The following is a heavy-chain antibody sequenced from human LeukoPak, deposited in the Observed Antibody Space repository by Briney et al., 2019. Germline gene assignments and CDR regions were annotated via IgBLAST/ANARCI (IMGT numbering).Heavy chain of an antibody. D-gene: IGHD4-17*01. CDR3: ARDQDYGDYENWYFDL. CDR2: IYTSGST. J-gene: IGHJ2*01. V-gene: IGHV4-4*07. CDR1: GGSISSYY. Sequence: SETLSLTCTVSGGSISSYYWSWIRQPAGKGLEWIGRIYTSGSTNYDPSLKSRVTMSVDTSKNQFSLKLSSVTAADTAVYYCARDQDYGDYENWYFDLWGRGTLATVSS.